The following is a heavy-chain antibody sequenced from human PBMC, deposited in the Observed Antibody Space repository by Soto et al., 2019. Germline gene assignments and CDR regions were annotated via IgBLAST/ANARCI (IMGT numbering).Heavy chain of an antibody. J-gene: IGHJ6*02. CDR3: AKSGVTTGFTSHAGTGLTARDYYYGMDV. CDR1: GFTFSSYG. CDR2: ISYDGSNK. V-gene: IGHV3-30*18. D-gene: IGHD4-17*01. Sequence: GGSLRLSCAASGFTFSSYGMHWVRQAPGKGLEWVAVISYDGSNKYYADSVKGRFTISRDNSKNTLYLQMNSLRAEDTAVYYCAKSGVTTGFTSHAGTGLTARDYYYGMDVWGQGTTVTVSS.